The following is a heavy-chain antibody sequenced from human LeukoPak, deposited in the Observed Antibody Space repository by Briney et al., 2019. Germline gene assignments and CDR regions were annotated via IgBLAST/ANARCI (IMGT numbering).Heavy chain of an antibody. CDR1: GFTFSTYW. CDR3: AKDVGERYYFDY. V-gene: IGHV3-74*01. Sequence: GGSLRLSCAASGFTFSTYWMHWVRQAPGEGLVWVSTINSDASITRYADSVKGRFTISRDNSKNTLYLQMNSLRAEDTAVYYCAKDVGERYYFDYWGQGTLVTVSS. J-gene: IGHJ4*02. CDR2: INSDASIT.